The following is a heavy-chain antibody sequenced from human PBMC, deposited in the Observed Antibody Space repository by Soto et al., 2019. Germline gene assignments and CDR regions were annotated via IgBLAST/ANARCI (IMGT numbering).Heavy chain of an antibody. CDR1: GFTFSSYA. J-gene: IGHJ6*02. D-gene: IGHD6-6*01. CDR3: AKEGSAARSYGMDV. CDR2: ISGSGGST. V-gene: IGHV3-23*01. Sequence: GGSLRLSCAASGFTFSSYAMSWVRQAPGKGLERVSAISGSGGSTYYADSVKGRFTISRDNSKNTLYLQMNSLRAEDTAVYYCAKEGSAARSYGMDVWGQGTTVTVSS.